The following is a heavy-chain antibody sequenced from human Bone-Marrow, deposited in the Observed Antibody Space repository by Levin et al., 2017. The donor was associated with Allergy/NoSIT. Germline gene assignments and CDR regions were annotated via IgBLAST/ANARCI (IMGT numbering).Heavy chain of an antibody. J-gene: IGHJ6*02. CDR3: ARCNTFIAAAGAPNYYYYGMDV. CDR1: GYTFTSYD. V-gene: IGHV1-8*01. Sequence: GGSLRLSCKASGYTFTSYDINWVRQATGQGLEWMGWMNPNSGNTGYAQKFQGRVTMTRNTSISTAYMELSSLRSEDTAVYYCARCNTFIAAAGAPNYYYYGMDVWGQGTTVTVSS. CDR2: MNPNSGNT. D-gene: IGHD6-13*01.